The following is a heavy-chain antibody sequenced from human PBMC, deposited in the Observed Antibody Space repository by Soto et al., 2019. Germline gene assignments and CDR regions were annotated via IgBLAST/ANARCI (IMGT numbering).Heavy chain of an antibody. V-gene: IGHV1-69*13. CDR2: IIPIFGTA. J-gene: IGHJ5*02. CDR3: AHKTGTTHNWFDP. Sequence: SVKVSCKASGGTFSSYAISWVRQAPGQGLEWMGGIIPIFGTANYAQKFQGRVTITADESTSTAYMELSSLRSEDTAVYYCAHKTGTTHNWFDPWGQGTLVTVSS. CDR1: GGTFSSYA. D-gene: IGHD1-7*01.